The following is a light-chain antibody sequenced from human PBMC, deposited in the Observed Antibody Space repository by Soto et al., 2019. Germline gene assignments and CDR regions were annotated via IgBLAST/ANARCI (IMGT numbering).Light chain of an antibody. V-gene: IGKV1-39*01. J-gene: IGKJ4*01. CDR2: AAS. CDR1: QSISSY. CDR3: QQSYSTLRT. Sequence: DIQMTQSPSSLSASVGDRVTITCRASQSISSYLNWYQQKPGKAPKLLIYAASSLQSGVPSRLSGSGSGTDFTLTISSLQPEDFATYYCQQSYSTLRTFGGGTNVEIK.